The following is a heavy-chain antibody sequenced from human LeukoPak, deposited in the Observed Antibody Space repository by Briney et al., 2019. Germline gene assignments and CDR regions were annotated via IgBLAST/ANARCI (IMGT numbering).Heavy chain of an antibody. CDR2: ISYDGSNK. D-gene: IGHD5-18*01. Sequence: GGPLTLSCAASRFTFSSYAMHWVRKAPGKALEWVALISYDGSNKYYADSVKALFTISRDHSKNTLYLQINSLRAEHTSVYYCAKSTGYGYGFDYWGQGTLVTVSS. CDR3: AKSTGYGYGFDY. V-gene: IGHV3-30*18. J-gene: IGHJ4*02. CDR1: RFTFSSYA.